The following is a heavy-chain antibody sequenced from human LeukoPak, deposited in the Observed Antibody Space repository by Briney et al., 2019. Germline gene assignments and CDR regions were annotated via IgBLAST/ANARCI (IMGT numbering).Heavy chain of an antibody. J-gene: IGHJ4*02. CDR1: GGSIRSYY. V-gene: IGHV4-59*01. CDR2: IYYSGST. Sequence: SETLSLTCTVSGGSIRSYYWSWIRQPPGKGLEWIGYIYYSGSTNYNPSLKSRVTISVDTSKNQFSLKLSSVTAADTAVYYCARSGGAYSSGWSYYFDYWGQGTLVTVSS. CDR3: ARSGGAYSSGWSYYFDY. D-gene: IGHD6-19*01.